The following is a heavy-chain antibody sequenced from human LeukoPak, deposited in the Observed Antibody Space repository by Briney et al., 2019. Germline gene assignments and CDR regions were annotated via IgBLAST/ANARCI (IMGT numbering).Heavy chain of an antibody. Sequence: VASVKVSCKPSGYTFIDHYLHWVRQAPGQGLESLGWIDPDTGDTNYPQNFQGRVTMTRDTSSSTAYMELNRLRSDDTAVYYCARAGHNSNSGGYDFWGLGTLVTVS. CDR1: GYTFIDHY. J-gene: IGHJ4*02. V-gene: IGHV1-2*02. D-gene: IGHD3-22*01. CDR2: IDPDTGDT. CDR3: ARAGHNSNSGGYDF.